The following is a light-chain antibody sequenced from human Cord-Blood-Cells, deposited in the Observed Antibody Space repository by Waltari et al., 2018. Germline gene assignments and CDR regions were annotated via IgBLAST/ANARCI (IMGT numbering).Light chain of an antibody. V-gene: IGLV2-14*01. CDR1: SSDVGGYNY. CDR2: DVS. J-gene: IGLJ1*01. Sequence: QSALTQPASVSGSPGQSITISCTGTSSDVGGYNYVPWYQQHPGKAPQLMIYDVSNRPSVVSNRFSGSKSDNTASLTISGLQSEYEADYYRSSYTSSSTLGVFGTGTKVTVL. CDR3: SSYTSSSTLGV.